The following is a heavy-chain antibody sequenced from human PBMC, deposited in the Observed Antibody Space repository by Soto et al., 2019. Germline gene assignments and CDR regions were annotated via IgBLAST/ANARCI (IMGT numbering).Heavy chain of an antibody. J-gene: IGHJ6*02. Sequence: PGESLKISCKGSGYSFTSYWIGWVRQMPGKGLEWMGIIYPGDSETRYSPSFQGQVTISADKSIGTAYLQWSSLKASDTAMYYCARINCGGDCYHYYYYYYGMDVWGQGTTVTGSS. CDR3: ARINCGGDCYHYYYYYYGMDV. CDR2: IYPGDSET. V-gene: IGHV5-51*01. D-gene: IGHD2-21*02. CDR1: GYSFTSYW.